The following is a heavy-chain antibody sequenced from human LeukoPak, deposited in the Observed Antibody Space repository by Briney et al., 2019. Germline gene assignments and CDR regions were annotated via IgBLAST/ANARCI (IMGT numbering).Heavy chain of an antibody. V-gene: IGHV1-58*01. CDR1: GFTFTSSA. D-gene: IGHD1-1*01. CDR2: IVVGSGNT. J-gene: IGHJ6*03. Sequence: SVKVSCKASGFTFTSSAVQWVRQARGQRHEWIGWIVVGSGNTNYAQKFQERVTITRDMSTSTAYMELSSLRSEDTAVYYCAASTPRGLTTYYYYYYMDVWGKGTTVTVSS. CDR3: AASTPRGLTTYYYYYYMDV.